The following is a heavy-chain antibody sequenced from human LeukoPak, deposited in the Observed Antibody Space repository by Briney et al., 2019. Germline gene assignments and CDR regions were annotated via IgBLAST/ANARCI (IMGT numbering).Heavy chain of an antibody. Sequence: SETLSLTCAVSGGSISSGGYSWSWIRQPPGKGLEWIGYIYHSGSTYYNPSLKSRVTISVDRSKNQFSLKLSSVTAADTAVYYCATSRGVVTLNNWFDPWGQGTLVTVSS. V-gene: IGHV4-30-2*01. D-gene: IGHD2-21*02. CDR2: IYHSGST. CDR3: ATSRGVVTLNNWFDP. CDR1: GGSISSGGYS. J-gene: IGHJ5*02.